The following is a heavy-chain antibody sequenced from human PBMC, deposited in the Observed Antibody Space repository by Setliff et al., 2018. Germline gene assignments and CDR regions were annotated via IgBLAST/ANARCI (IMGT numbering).Heavy chain of an antibody. V-gene: IGHV1-69*13. CDR3: ARDRGYCSSTACYPYIPGLDV. CDR2: IIPMFGTA. J-gene: IGHJ3*01. D-gene: IGHD2-2*01. CDR1: GYTFTSYA. Sequence: SVKVSCKASGYTFTSYAFSWVRQAPGQGLEWMGGIIPMFGTANYAQKFQGRVTITADESTSTAYMELSSLRSEDTALYFCARDRGYCSSTACYPYIPGLDVWGQGTMVTVSS.